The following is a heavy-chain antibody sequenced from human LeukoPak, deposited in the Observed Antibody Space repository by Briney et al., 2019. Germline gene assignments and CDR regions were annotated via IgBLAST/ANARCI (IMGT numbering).Heavy chain of an antibody. J-gene: IGHJ4*02. D-gene: IGHD6-19*01. Sequence: GEALKISNKGSGYSFTSYWIGWVRQMPGKGLGWMGIIYPGDSDTRYSPSFQGQATTSADKSISTAYLQWSSLKASDTAMYYCARLVSSGWSFDYWGQGTLVTVSS. CDR1: GYSFTSYW. V-gene: IGHV5-51*01. CDR3: ARLVSSGWSFDY. CDR2: IYPGDSDT.